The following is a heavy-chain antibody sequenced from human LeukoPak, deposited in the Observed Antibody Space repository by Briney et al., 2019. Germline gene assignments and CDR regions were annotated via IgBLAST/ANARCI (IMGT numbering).Heavy chain of an antibody. CDR2: ISYDGSNK. CDR3: ASESGPYSSSWIDY. J-gene: IGHJ4*02. D-gene: IGHD6-13*01. V-gene: IGHV3-30*03. Sequence: SGGSLRLSYAASGFTFRSYGMHWVRQAPGKGLEWVAVISYDGSNKYYADSVKGRFTISRDNSKNMMYLQMNSLRAEDAAVYYCASESGPYSSSWIDYWGQGTLVTVSS. CDR1: GFTFRSYG.